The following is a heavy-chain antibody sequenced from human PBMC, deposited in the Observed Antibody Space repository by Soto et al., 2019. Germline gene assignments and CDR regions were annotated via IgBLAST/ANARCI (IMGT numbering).Heavy chain of an antibody. Sequence: PSETLSLTCDVSGAAISSSNWWSWVRQSPGKGLQWIGEIYPSGSTNYSPSLETRLTMSVDKSKNQFSLRLGSVTAEDTAIYYRARGTSGYYYLDSWGPGTLVTVSS. CDR2: IYPSGST. J-gene: IGHJ4*02. V-gene: IGHV4-4*02. CDR3: ARGTSGYYYLDS. D-gene: IGHD3-22*01. CDR1: GAAISSSNW.